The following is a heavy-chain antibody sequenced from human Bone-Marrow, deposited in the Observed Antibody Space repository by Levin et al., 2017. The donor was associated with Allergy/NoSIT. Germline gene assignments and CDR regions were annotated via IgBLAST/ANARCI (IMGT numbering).Heavy chain of an antibody. J-gene: IGHJ5*02. Sequence: PSETLSLTCTVSGGSISSSNYYWGWIRQPPGKGLEWIGSTNYRGTTYYNPSLSSRLTISVDTSKNQMSLRLNSVTAADTAVYYCVRLGGGSRYGYSPHSWFDRWGQGTLVTVSS. CDR1: GGSISSSNYY. CDR3: VRLGGGSRYGYSPHSWFDR. CDR2: TNYRGTT. V-gene: IGHV4-39*07. D-gene: IGHD5-18*01.